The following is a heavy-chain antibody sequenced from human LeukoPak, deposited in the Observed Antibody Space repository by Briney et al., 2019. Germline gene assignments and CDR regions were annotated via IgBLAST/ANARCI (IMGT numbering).Heavy chain of an antibody. CDR2: INHSGST. D-gene: IGHD6-6*01. V-gene: IGHV4-34*01. CDR1: GGSFSGYY. J-gene: IGHJ4*02. Sequence: PSETLSLTCAVYGGSFSGYYWSWIRQPPGKGLEWIGEINHSGSTNYNPSLKSRVTISVDTSKNQFSLKLSSVTAADTAVYYCAVEYSSSSYYFDYWGQGTLVTVSS. CDR3: AVEYSSSSYYFDY.